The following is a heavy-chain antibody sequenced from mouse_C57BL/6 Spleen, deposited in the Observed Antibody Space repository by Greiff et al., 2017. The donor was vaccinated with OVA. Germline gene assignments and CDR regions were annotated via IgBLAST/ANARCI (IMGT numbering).Heavy chain of an antibody. CDR2: IDPSDSET. Sequence: QVQLQQPGAELLRPGSSVKLSCTSSGYTFTSYWMHWVQQSPIQGLEWIGNIDPSDSETHYNQKFKDKATLTVDKSSSTDYLQLSSLTSEDAAVYYCARRGDYEGYAMDYWGQGTSVTVSS. V-gene: IGHV1-52*01. J-gene: IGHJ4*01. D-gene: IGHD2-4*01. CDR1: GYTFTSYW. CDR3: ARRGDYEGYAMDY.